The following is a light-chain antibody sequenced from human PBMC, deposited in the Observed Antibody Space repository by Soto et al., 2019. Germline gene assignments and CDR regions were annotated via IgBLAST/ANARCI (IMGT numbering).Light chain of an antibody. V-gene: IGKV2-28*01. Sequence: DGVMTQSPLSLPVTPGEPASISCRSSQSLLHSNGYNYLDWYLQKPGQSPQLLIYLGSNRASGVPDRFSGSGSGTDVTLKISRVEAEDVGVYYCMQALQPPWTFGQGTKVDIK. CDR2: LGS. CDR3: MQALQPPWT. CDR1: QSLLHSNGYNY. J-gene: IGKJ1*01.